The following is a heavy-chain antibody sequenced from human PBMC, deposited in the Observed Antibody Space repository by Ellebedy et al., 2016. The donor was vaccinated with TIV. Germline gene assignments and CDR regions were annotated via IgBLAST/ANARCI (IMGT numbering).Heavy chain of an antibody. V-gene: IGHV3-23*01. CDR3: ARSGLYGSGSYQDY. CDR2: ISGSGGST. CDR1: GFTFSRYA. D-gene: IGHD3-10*01. J-gene: IGHJ4*02. Sequence: PGGSLRLSCAASGFTFSRYAMSWVRQAPGKGLEWVSAISGSGGSTYYADSVKGRFTISRDNSKNTLYLQMNSLRAEDTAVYYCARSGLYGSGSYQDYWGQGTLVTVSS.